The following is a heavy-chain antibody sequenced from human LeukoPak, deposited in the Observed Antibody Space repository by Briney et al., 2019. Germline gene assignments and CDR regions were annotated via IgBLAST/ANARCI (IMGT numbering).Heavy chain of an antibody. V-gene: IGHV3-23*01. J-gene: IGHJ3*02. CDR3: AKDGLGYCSSTSCYQPGDAFDI. Sequence: GGSLRLSCAASGFTFSNYAMTWVRQAPGKGLEWVSAISGSDNSTYYTDSVKGRFIISRDNSKNMLYLQMTSLRADDTAVYYCAKDGLGYCSSTSCYQPGDAFDIWGQGTMVTVSP. CDR1: GFTFSNYA. D-gene: IGHD2-2*01. CDR2: ISGSDNST.